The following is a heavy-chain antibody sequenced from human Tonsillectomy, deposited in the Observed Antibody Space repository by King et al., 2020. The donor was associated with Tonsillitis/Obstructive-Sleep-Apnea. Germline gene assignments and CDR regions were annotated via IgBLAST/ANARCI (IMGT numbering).Heavy chain of an antibody. Sequence: QLVQSGSELKKPGASVKVSCKASGYTFTSYAMNWVRQAPGQGLEWMGWINTNTGNPTYAQGFTGRFVFSLDPSVSTAYLQISSLKAEDTAVYYCARRYCSGGSCYLYYFDYWGQGTLVTVSS. J-gene: IGHJ4*02. CDR2: INTNTGNP. CDR3: ARRYCSGGSCYLYYFDY. D-gene: IGHD2-15*01. V-gene: IGHV7-4-1*02. CDR1: GYTFTSYA.